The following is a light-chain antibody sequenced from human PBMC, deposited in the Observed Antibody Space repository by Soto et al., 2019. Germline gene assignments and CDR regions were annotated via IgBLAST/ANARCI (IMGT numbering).Light chain of an antibody. V-gene: IGKV3-11*01. CDR1: QSVSSY. Sequence: EVVLTQSPATLSLFPGESATLSCRASQSVSSYLAWYQHKPGQAPRLLIYDASSRATGIPARFRGSGSGTDFPLTISSLEAEDFAVYCCQQRSNWPSCGPGTKVD. J-gene: IGKJ3*01. CDR3: QQRSNWPS. CDR2: DAS.